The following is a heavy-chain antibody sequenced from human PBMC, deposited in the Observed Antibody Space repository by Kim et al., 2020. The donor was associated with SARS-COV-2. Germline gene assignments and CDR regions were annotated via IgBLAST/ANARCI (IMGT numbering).Heavy chain of an antibody. CDR3: AKALRITMIVVEHFYYYGMGV. J-gene: IGHJ6*02. CDR1: GFTFSSYG. D-gene: IGHD3-22*01. CDR2: ISYDGSNK. V-gene: IGHV3-30*18. Sequence: GGSLRLSCAASGFTFSSYGMHWVRQAPGKGLEWVAVISYDGSNKYYADSVKGRFTISRDNSKNTLYLQMNSLRAEDTAVYYCAKALRITMIVVEHFYYYGMGVWGQGTRDTFSS.